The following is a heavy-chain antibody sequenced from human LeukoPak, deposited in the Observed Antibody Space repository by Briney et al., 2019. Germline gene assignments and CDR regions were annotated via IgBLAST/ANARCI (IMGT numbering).Heavy chain of an antibody. V-gene: IGHV4-39*01. Sequence: SETLSLTCTVSGGSIRSSSYYWGWIRQPPGKGLEWIGSIYYSGSTYYNASLKSRGTISVDTSKNQFSLRLSSVTAADTAVYSCARHPERYSYFDYWGQGTLVTVSS. J-gene: IGHJ4*02. CDR2: IYYSGST. D-gene: IGHD5-18*01. CDR3: ARHPERYSYFDY. CDR1: GGSIRSSSYY.